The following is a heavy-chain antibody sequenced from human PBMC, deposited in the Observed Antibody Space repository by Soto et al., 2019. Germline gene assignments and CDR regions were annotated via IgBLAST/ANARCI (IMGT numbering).Heavy chain of an antibody. CDR2: IYYSGST. CDR3: ARRSWVAAAGNTLLNSYYGMDV. D-gene: IGHD6-13*01. V-gene: IGHV4-39*01. J-gene: IGHJ6*02. CDR1: GGSISSSSYY. Sequence: PSETLSLTCTVSGGSISSSSYYWGWIRQPPGKGLEWIGSIYYSGSTYYNPSLKSRVTISVDTSKNQFSLKLSSVTAADTAVYYCARRSWVAAAGNTLLNSYYGMDVWGQGTTVT.